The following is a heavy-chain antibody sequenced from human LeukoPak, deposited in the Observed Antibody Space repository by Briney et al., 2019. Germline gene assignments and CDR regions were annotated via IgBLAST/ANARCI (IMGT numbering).Heavy chain of an antibody. D-gene: IGHD3-16*01. CDR3: ARSPPLGVDH. CDR1: GGSISSGGYY. CDR2: IYQSGST. Sequence: PSQTLSLTCTVSGGSISSGGYYWSWIRQPPGKGLEWIGYIYQSGSTYYNPSLKSRVTISVDRSKNQFSLKLSSVTAADTAVYYCARSPPLGVDHWGQGTLVTVSS. J-gene: IGHJ4*02. V-gene: IGHV4-30-2*01.